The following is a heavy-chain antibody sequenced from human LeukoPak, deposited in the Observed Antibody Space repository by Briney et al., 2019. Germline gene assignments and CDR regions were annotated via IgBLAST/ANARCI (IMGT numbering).Heavy chain of an antibody. CDR1: GYSISSGYY. V-gene: IGHV4-38-2*02. CDR3: ARVRGQWLVLYYFDY. J-gene: IGHJ4*02. D-gene: IGHD6-19*01. Sequence: SETLSLTCTVSGYSISSGYYWSWIRQPPGKGLEWIGEINHSGSTNYNPSLKSRVTISVDTSKNQFSLKLSSVTAADTAVYYCARVRGQWLVLYYFDYWGQGTLVTVSS. CDR2: INHSGST.